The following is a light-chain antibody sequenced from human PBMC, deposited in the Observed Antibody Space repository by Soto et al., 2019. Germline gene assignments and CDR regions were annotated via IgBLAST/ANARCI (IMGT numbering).Light chain of an antibody. CDR2: SAS. V-gene: IGKV1-27*01. J-gene: IGKJ5*01. Sequence: DIPMTQSPSSLSASVGARITITCRASQDISNYLAWYQQKPGKVPKLLIYSASTLQSGVPSRFSGSGSGTDFTLTISSLQPEDVANYFCQKYNSALTFGQGTRLEIK. CDR3: QKYNSALT. CDR1: QDISNY.